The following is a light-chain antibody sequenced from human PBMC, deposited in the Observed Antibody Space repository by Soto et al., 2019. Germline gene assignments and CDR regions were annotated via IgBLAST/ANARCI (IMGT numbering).Light chain of an antibody. Sequence: EIVLTQSPGTLSLSPGERATLSCRASQSVSSSYLAWYQQKPGQAPRLLIYGASSRATGIPDRFSGSGSGTDFTLTISRLEPEDFAEYYCQQYGSSPVTFGQGTKLEIK. J-gene: IGKJ2*01. CDR2: GAS. CDR1: QSVSSSY. CDR3: QQYGSSPVT. V-gene: IGKV3-20*01.